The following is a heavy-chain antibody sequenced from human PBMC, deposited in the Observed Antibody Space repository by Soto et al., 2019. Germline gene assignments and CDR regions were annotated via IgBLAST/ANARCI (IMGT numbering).Heavy chain of an antibody. CDR3: ARDPYSATTVTIFDY. Sequence: EVQLVESGGGLVQPGGSLRLSCAASGFTFSGHAMNWVRQAPGKGLEWISYISNTGSSIYYADSVKGRFIISRDNAKNSLYLLMNSLRAEDTAVYYCARDPYSATTVTIFDYWGQGALVTVSS. CDR2: ISNTGSSI. D-gene: IGHD4-17*01. V-gene: IGHV3-48*01. CDR1: GFTFSGHA. J-gene: IGHJ4*02.